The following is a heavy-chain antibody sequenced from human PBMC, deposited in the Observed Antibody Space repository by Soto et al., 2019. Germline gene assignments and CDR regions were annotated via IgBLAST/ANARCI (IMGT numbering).Heavy chain of an antibody. Sequence: ETLSLPFAVYGGPFSDYHWTWIRQPPGKGLEWIGEVHHSGTTYYNPTLKSRVTISADTSKNQFPLTLTSVTVADTAVYYCARGRLTATTDEAWGQGTLVTVSS. CDR2: VHHSGTT. CDR1: GGPFSDYH. V-gene: IGHV4-34*01. D-gene: IGHD1-20*01. CDR3: ARGRLTATTDEA. J-gene: IGHJ5*02.